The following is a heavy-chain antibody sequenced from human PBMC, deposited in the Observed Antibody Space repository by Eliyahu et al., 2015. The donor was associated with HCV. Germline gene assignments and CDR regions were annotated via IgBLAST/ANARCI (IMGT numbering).Heavy chain of an antibody. V-gene: IGHV4-59*01. D-gene: IGHD7-27*01. Sequence: QVQLQESGPGLVKPSETLSLTCXVSSGSISSYYWHWLRQPPGKGLEWIGYIYYSGSSNYNPSLKSRVTISIDTSKNQFSLKLTSVTAADTAVYYCARLNWGYYWYFDLWGRGTLVTVSS. CDR2: IYYSGSS. J-gene: IGHJ2*01. CDR3: ARLNWGYYWYFDL. CDR1: SGSISSYY.